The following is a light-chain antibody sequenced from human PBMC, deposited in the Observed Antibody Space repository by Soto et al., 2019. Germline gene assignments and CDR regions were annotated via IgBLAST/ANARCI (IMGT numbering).Light chain of an antibody. CDR1: HSISTW. CDR2: KAS. CDR3: QQYNSYSYP. Sequence: DIQLTQSPATLSASVGDRVTITCRASHSISTWLAWYQQKPGKAPKLLIYKASSLESGVPSRFSGSGSGTEFTLTISSLPPDDFSTYYCQQYNSYSYPCGQGTKLEIK. J-gene: IGKJ2*01. V-gene: IGKV1-5*03.